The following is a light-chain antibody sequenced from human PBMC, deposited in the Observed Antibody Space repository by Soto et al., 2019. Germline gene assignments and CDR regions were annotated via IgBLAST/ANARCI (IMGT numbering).Light chain of an antibody. CDR3: QQRDSGPPYN. J-gene: IGKJ2*01. CDR2: DAT. CDR1: QSVSGY. Sequence: EVLLTQSPVTLSLSPGERATLSCRASQSVSGYLSWYQQKPGHAPRLLIFDATNRATGVPARFSGSGSGTDFTLTISSVEPEDFAVYNCQQRDSGPPYNFGQGTRLQLK. V-gene: IGKV3-11*01.